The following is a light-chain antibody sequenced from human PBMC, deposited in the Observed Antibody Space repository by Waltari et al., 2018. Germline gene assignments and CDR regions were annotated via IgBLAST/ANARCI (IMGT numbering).Light chain of an antibody. CDR2: EVT. V-gene: IGLV2-8*01. Sequence: QSALTQPPSASGSPGQSVTISCTGTSSDVGGYNYVSWYQQNPGKAPKLMIYEVTKLPSGVPDRFSGSKSGNTASLTVSGLQTEDEADYYCSSYAGGSWVFGGGTKLTVL. J-gene: IGLJ3*02. CDR1: SSDVGGYNY. CDR3: SSYAGGSWV.